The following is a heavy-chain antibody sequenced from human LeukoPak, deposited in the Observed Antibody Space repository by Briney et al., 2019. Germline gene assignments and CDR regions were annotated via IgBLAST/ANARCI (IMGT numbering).Heavy chain of an antibody. D-gene: IGHD3-16*02. CDR2: ISSSSSTI. CDR1: GFTFSSYS. J-gene: IGHJ4*02. Sequence: PGGSLRLSCAASGFTFSSYSMNWVRQAPGKGLEWVSYISSSSSTIYYADSVKGRFTISRDNAKNSLYLQMNSLRAEDTAVYYCARVFSDRGYWGQGTLVTVPS. V-gene: IGHV3-48*01. CDR3: ARVFSDRGY.